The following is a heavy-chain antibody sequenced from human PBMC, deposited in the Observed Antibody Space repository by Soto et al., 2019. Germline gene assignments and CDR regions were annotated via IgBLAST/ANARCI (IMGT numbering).Heavy chain of an antibody. V-gene: IGHV3-23*01. D-gene: IGHD6-13*01. CDR3: AKASAVGADYSYGMDV. CDR1: GFTFRSYG. Sequence: PGGSLRLSCAAAGFTFRSYGMSWVRQAPGKGLEWVSAVSGSGGSVYYADSVRGRFTISRDNSKNTVYLQVNSLRAEDTAIYYCAKASAVGADYSYGMDVWGQGTTVTVSS. CDR2: VSGSGGSV. J-gene: IGHJ6*02.